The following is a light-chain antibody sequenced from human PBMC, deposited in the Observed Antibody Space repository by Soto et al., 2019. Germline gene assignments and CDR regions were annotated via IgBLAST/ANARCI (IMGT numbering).Light chain of an antibody. CDR2: EVS. CDR3: SSYAGSNIFYV. V-gene: IGLV2-8*01. J-gene: IGLJ1*01. Sequence: QSALTQPPSASGSPGQSVTISCAGTSSDVGGYDYVSWYQQHPGKAPKLMIYEVSKRPSGVPDRFSGSKSGNTASLTVSGLQAEDEADYYCSSYAGSNIFYVFGAGTKSPS. CDR1: SSDVGGYDY.